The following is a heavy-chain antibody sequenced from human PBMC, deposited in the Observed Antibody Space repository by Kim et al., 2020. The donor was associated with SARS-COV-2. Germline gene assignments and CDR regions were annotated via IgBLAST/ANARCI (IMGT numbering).Heavy chain of an antibody. V-gene: IGHV1-24*01. CDR1: GYTLTELS. Sequence: ASVKVSCKVSGYTLTELSMHWVRQAPGKGLEWMGGFDPEDGETIYAQKFQGRVTMIEDTSSDTAYMQLSSLRYEDTAVYYCDTVDSSGYYEEYYFDYWGQGTLVTVSS. CDR3: DTVDSSGYYEEYYFDY. D-gene: IGHD3-22*01. J-gene: IGHJ4*02. CDR2: FDPEDGET.